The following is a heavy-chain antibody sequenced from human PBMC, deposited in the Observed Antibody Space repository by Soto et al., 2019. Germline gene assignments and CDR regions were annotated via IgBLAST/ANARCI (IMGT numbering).Heavy chain of an antibody. Sequence: SVKVSCKASGGTFSSYAISWVRQAPGQGLEWMGGIIPIFGTANYAQKFQGRVTITADESTSTAYMELSSLRSEDTAVYYCARDLGYCSGGSCYSLHFQHWGQGTLVTVSS. V-gene: IGHV1-69*13. D-gene: IGHD2-15*01. CDR2: IIPIFGTA. CDR3: ARDLGYCSGGSCYSLHFQH. J-gene: IGHJ1*01. CDR1: GGTFSSYA.